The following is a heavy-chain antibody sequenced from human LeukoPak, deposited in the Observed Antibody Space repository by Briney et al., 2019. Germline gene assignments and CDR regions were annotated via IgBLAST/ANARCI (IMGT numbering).Heavy chain of an antibody. J-gene: IGHJ5*02. CDR2: INPNSGGT. V-gene: IGHV1-2*04. CDR3: ARERGWLQPLGGFDP. CDR1: GYTFTGYY. D-gene: IGHD5-24*01. Sequence: GASVKVSCKASGYTFTGYYMHWVRQAPGQGLEWMGWINPNSGGTNYAQKFQGWVTMTRDTSISTAYMELSRLRSDDTAVYYCARERGWLQPLGGFDPWGQGTLVTVSS.